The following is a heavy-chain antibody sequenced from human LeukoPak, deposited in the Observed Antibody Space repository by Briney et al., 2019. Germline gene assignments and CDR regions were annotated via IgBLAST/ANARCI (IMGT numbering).Heavy chain of an antibody. CDR2: IKQDGSEK. CDR1: GFTFDDYG. CDR3: ARDNVIYYYDSSGYYPLDY. D-gene: IGHD3-22*01. Sequence: PGGSLRLSCAASGFTFDDYGMSWVRQAPGKGLEWVANIKQDGSEKYYVDSVKGRFTISRDNAKNSLYLQMNSLRAEDTAVYYCARDNVIYYYDSSGYYPLDYWGQGTLVTVSS. V-gene: IGHV3-7*01. J-gene: IGHJ4*02.